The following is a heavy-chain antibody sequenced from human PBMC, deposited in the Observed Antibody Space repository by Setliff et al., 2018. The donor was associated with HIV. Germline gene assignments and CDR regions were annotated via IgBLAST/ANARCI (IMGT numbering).Heavy chain of an antibody. V-gene: IGHV3-7*01. CDR1: GFSFSNFW. Sequence: GESLKISCVVSGFSFSNFWMSWVRQTPGKGLESLAIISTDGSNKQYLNSVRGRFTISRDNAKNSLFLQMDNLRVEDTGIYFCAKFRNRDLDYWGQGTLVTVSS. CDR3: AKFRNRDLDY. CDR2: ISTDGSNK. J-gene: IGHJ4*02. D-gene: IGHD1-1*01.